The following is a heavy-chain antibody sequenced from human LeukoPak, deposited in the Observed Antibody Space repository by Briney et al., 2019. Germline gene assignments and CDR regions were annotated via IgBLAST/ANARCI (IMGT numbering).Heavy chain of an antibody. V-gene: IGHV4-34*01. J-gene: IGHJ6*03. CDR1: GGSFSGYY. Sequence: SETLSLTCAVYGGSFSGYYWSWIRQPPGKGLEWIGEINHSGSTNYNPSLKSRVTISVDTSKNQLSLKLSSVTAADTAVYYCARAIRSGWYYYYYYYMDVWGKGTTVTVSS. D-gene: IGHD6-19*01. CDR2: INHSGST. CDR3: ARAIRSGWYYYYYYYMDV.